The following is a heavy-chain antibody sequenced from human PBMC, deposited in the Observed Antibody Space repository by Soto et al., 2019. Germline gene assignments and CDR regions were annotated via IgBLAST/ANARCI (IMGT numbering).Heavy chain of an antibody. Sequence: GGSLRLSCAASGFTFSNAWMNWVRQAPGKGLEWVGRIKSKTDGGTTDYAAPVKGRFTISRDDSKNTLYLQMNSLKTEDTAVYYCTRAFDYNSGAFDIWGQGTMVTVSS. V-gene: IGHV3-15*07. J-gene: IGHJ3*02. D-gene: IGHD3-10*01. CDR3: TRAFDYNSGAFDI. CDR2: IKSKTDGGTT. CDR1: GFTFSNAW.